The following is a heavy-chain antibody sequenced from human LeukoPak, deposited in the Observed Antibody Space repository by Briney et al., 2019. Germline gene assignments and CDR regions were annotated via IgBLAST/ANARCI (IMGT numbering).Heavy chain of an antibody. V-gene: IGHV3-23*01. Sequence: GGSLRLSCVASGFTFSSYAMAWVRQAPGKGLEWVSAISGSGGRTYYADSVKGRFTISRDNSKNTLYLQMNSLRAEDTAAYYCAKSYYYDSSDYSVNHPFDYWAREPWSPSPQ. CDR2: ISGSGGRT. D-gene: IGHD3-22*01. CDR1: GFTFSSYA. J-gene: IGHJ4*02. CDR3: AKSYYYDSSDYSVNHPFDY.